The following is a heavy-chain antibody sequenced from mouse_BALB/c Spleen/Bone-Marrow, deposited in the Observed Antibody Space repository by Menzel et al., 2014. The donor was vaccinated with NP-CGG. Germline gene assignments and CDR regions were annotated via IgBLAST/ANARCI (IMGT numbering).Heavy chain of an antibody. CDR1: GFNIKDTY. CDR2: IDPANSYT. V-gene: IGHV14-3*02. CDR3: SRYSDYWNFDV. Sequence: EVQGVESRAELVKPGASVNLSCTTSGFNIKDTYIHWIKQRPEQGLEWIGRIDPANSYTKCDPKFQDKATITADTSSNTAYLQLGSLTSEGTAVYYCSRYSDYWNFDVWGAGTTVTVSS. J-gene: IGHJ1*01.